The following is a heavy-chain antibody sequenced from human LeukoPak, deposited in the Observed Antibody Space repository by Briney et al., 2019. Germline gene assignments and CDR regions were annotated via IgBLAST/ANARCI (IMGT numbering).Heavy chain of an antibody. J-gene: IGHJ4*02. Sequence: PSETLSLTCTVSGGSISSYYWSWIRQPPGKGLEWIGYIHYSGSTNYNPSLKSRVTISVDTSKNQFSLKLSSVTAADTAVYYCARLSAPGIVVPAALTDWGQGTLVTVSS. D-gene: IGHD2-2*01. CDR1: GGSISSYY. CDR2: IHYSGST. V-gene: IGHV4-59*08. CDR3: ARLSAPGIVVPAALTD.